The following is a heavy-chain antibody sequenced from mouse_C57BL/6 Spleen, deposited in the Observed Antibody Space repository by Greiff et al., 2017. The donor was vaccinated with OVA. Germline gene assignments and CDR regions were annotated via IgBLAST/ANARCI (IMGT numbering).Heavy chain of an antibody. Sequence: QVQLQQSGPGLVAPSQSLSITCTVSGFSLTSYGVHWVRQPPGKGLEWLVVIWSDGSTTYNSALKSRLSISKDNSKSQVFLKMNSLQTDDTAMYYCARHKSSRGYYAMDYWGQGTSVTVSS. CDR1: GFSLTSYG. CDR2: IWSDGST. V-gene: IGHV2-6-1*01. J-gene: IGHJ4*01. CDR3: ARHKSSRGYYAMDY. D-gene: IGHD1-1*01.